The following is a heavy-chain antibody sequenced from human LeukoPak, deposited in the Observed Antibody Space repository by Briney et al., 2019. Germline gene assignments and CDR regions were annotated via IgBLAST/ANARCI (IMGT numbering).Heavy chain of an antibody. Sequence: ASVKVSCKVSGYTFTDYYMHWVQQAPGKGLEWMGLVDPEDGETIYAEKFQGRVTITADTSTDPAYMEPSSLRSEDTAVYYCATGLVRRGYYYYYMDVWGKGTTVTVSS. V-gene: IGHV1-69-2*01. CDR3: ATGLVRRGYYYYYMDV. CDR2: VDPEDGET. CDR1: GYTFTDYY. D-gene: IGHD6-13*01. J-gene: IGHJ6*03.